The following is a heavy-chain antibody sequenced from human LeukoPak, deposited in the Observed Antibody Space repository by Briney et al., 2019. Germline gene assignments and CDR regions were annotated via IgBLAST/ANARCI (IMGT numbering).Heavy chain of an antibody. J-gene: IGHJ2*01. V-gene: IGHV3-74*01. CDR1: GFTFNDYW. Sequence: PGGSLRLSCAASGFTFNDYWMHWVRQAPGQGLVWVSRINTDGSRIYYADSVKGRFTISRDNSKNTLYLQMNSLRAEDTAVYYCAKAVTGYWYFDLWGRGTLVTVSS. D-gene: IGHD6-19*01. CDR3: AKAVTGYWYFDL. CDR2: INTDGSRI.